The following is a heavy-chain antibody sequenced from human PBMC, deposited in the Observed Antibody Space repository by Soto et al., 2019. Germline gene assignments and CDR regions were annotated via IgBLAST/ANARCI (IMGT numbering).Heavy chain of an antibody. CDR2: ISYDGSNK. CDR3: AKGERGTKTPY. Sequence: ESGGGVVQPGRSLRLSCAASGFTFSSYGMHWVRQAPGKGLEWVAVISYDGSNKYYADSVKGRFTISRDNSKNTLYLQMNSLRAEDTAVYYCAKGERGTKTPYWGQGTLVTVSS. V-gene: IGHV3-30*18. CDR1: GFTFSSYG. D-gene: IGHD1-7*01. J-gene: IGHJ4*02.